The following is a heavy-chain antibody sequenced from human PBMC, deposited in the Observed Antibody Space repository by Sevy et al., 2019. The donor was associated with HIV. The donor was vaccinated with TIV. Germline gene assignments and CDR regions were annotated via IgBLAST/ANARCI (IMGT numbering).Heavy chain of an antibody. CDR1: GFTFSSYA. CDR2: IWHDGSQK. J-gene: IGHJ4*02. V-gene: IGHV3-33*01. D-gene: IGHD1-26*01. CDR3: AGGRVGATASYYFDY. Sequence: GGSLRLSCAASGFTFSSYAMNWVRQAPGKGLEWVGFIWHDGSQKYYADSVRGRFTFSRDNSKNTLFLQVSSLGAEDKSVYYCAGGRVGATASYYFDYWGQGTLVTVSS.